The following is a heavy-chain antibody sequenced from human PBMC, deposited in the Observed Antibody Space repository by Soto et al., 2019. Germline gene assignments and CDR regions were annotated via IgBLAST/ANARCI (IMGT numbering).Heavy chain of an antibody. V-gene: IGHV4-4*02. J-gene: IGHJ4*02. CDR3: ARSLDSSSVPAFDY. Sequence: GSVRLSFAAPGFTFSNYAIHLGRPAPGKGLEWIGEIYRNGITNYNPSLKSRVTISVDKSKNHLSLKLNSVTAADTAVYYCARSLDSSSVPAFDYWGQGALVTVSS. CDR1: GFTFSNYA. D-gene: IGHD6-13*01. CDR2: IYRNGIT.